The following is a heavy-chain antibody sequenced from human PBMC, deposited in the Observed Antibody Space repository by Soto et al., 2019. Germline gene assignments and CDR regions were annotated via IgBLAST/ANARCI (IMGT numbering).Heavy chain of an antibody. V-gene: IGHV1-18*01. D-gene: IGHD3-10*01. CDR3: ASVLTYYYGSESPNVDY. CDR2: ISAYHGNT. Sequence: QVQLVQSGAEVKKPGASVKVSCKASGYTFTSYGISWVRQAPGQGLEWMGWISAYHGNTNYAQKLQGRVTMTTDTSTSTAYMELRSLRSDDTAVYYCASVLTYYYGSESPNVDYWGQGTLVTVSS. CDR1: GYTFTSYG. J-gene: IGHJ4*02.